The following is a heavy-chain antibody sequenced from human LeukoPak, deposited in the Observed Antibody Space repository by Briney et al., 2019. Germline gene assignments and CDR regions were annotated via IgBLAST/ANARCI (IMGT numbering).Heavy chain of an antibody. J-gene: IGHJ4*02. CDR3: AKQLGYCSDGSCYFPY. V-gene: IGHV3-23*01. D-gene: IGHD2-15*01. CDR1: GFTFSSSA. Sequence: GGSLRLSCAASGFTFSSSAMSWVRQAPGKGLEWVSAISNNGGFTYYADSVQGRFTISRDNSKSTLCLQMNSLRAEDTAVYYCAKQLGYCSDGSCYFPYWGQGTLVTVSS. CDR2: ISNNGGFT.